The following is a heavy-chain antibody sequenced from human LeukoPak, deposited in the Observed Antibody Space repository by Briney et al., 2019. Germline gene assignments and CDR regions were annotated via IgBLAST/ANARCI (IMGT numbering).Heavy chain of an antibody. Sequence: SETLSLTCAVYGGSFSGYYWSWIRQPPGKGLEWIGEINHSGSTSYNPSLKSRVTISVDTSKNQFSLKLSSVTAADTAVYYCARRGSTIFGVVIIKGHFDYWGQGTLVTVSS. V-gene: IGHV4-34*01. CDR3: ARRGSTIFGVVIIKGHFDY. J-gene: IGHJ4*02. CDR2: INHSGST. CDR1: GGSFSGYY. D-gene: IGHD3-3*01.